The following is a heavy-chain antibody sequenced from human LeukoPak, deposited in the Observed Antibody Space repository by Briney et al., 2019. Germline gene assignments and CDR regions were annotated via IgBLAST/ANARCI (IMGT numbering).Heavy chain of an antibody. CDR3: ATHITLVRGVILVPYYMDV. CDR2: IYTGGGR. CDR1: GFTVSSYY. Sequence: GGSLRLSCAASGFTVSSYYMNWVRQAPGKELEWVSVIYTGGGRYYADSVRGRFTISRDTSKNMVFLQMNSLRVEDTAVYYCATHITLVRGVILVPYYMDVWGKGTTVTVSS. V-gene: IGHV3-53*01. J-gene: IGHJ6*03. D-gene: IGHD3-10*01.